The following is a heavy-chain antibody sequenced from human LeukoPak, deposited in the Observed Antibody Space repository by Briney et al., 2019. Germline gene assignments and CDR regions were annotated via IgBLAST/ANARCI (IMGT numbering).Heavy chain of an antibody. J-gene: IGHJ6*03. CDR1: GGSISSGSYY. V-gene: IGHV4-61*02. D-gene: IGHD3-10*01. CDR3: ARVSGGLYYYYYMDV. CDR2: IYTSGST. Sequence: SQTLSLTCTVSGGSISSGSYYWSWIRQPAGKGLEWIGRIYTSGSTNYNPSLKSRVTISVDTSKNQFSLKLSSVTAADTAVYYCARVSGGLYYYYYMDVWGKGTTVTISS.